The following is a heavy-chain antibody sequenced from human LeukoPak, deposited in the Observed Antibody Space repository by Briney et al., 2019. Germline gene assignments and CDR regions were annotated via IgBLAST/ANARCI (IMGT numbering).Heavy chain of an antibody. V-gene: IGHV1-2*06. D-gene: IGHD1-26*01. CDR3: ARDPSLVGATSFDYYYYYGMDV. CDR2: INPNSGGT. J-gene: IGHJ6*02. CDR1: GYTFTGYY. Sequence: ASVKVSCKASGYTFTGYYMHWVRQAPGQGLEWMGRINPNSGGTNYAQKFQGRVTMTRDTSISTAYMELSRLRSDDTAVYYCARDPSLVGATSFDYYYYYGMDVCGQGTTVTVSS.